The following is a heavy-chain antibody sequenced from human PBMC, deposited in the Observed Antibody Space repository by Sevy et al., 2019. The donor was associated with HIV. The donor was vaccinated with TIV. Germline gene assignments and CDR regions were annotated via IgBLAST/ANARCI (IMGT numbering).Heavy chain of an antibody. CDR3: ARIHSPHYDFWSGSLYYYYYGMDV. CDR1: GGSISSYY. CDR2: IYYSGST. D-gene: IGHD3-3*01. V-gene: IGHV4-59*01. J-gene: IGHJ6*02. Sequence: SETLSLTCTVSGGSISSYYWSWIRQPPGKGLEWIGYIYYSGSTKYNPSLKSRVTISVDTSKNQFSLKLSSVTAADTAVYCCARIHSPHYDFWSGSLYYYYYGMDVWGQGTTVTVSS.